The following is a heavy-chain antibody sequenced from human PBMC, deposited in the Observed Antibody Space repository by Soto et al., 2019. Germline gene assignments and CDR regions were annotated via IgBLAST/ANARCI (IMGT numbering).Heavy chain of an antibody. J-gene: IGHJ4*02. V-gene: IGHV3-74*01. D-gene: IGHD2-21*02. CDR1: GFTFNYYW. CDR3: ARGGDPDY. Sequence: EVQLVESGGGLVQPGGSLRLSCVASGFTFNYYWMHWVRQAPGKGLVWVSRIQSDGSSPDYVDSVKGRFTISRDIAKNTLYLQMNNLRAEDTAVYYCARGGDPDYWGQGTLVTVSS. CDR2: IQSDGSSP.